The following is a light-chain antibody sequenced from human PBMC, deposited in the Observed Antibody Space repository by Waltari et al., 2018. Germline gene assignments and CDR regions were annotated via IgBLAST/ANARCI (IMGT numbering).Light chain of an antibody. J-gene: IGLJ3*02. Sequence: SYELTQPPSVSVSPGQPARITCSGDAFPKTYAYWYQQQSGQAPVLVLYEDSDRPPGLPERFSGSSSGTMATLTISGAQVEDEADYYCYSTDTSGNHRVFGGGTKLTVL. CDR2: EDS. CDR1: AFPKTY. CDR3: YSTDTSGNHRV. V-gene: IGLV3-10*01.